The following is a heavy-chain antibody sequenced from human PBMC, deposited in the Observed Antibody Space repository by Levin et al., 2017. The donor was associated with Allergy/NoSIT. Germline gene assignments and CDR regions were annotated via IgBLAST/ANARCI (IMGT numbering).Heavy chain of an antibody. Sequence: SQTLSLTCTVSGGSISSGDYYWSWIRQPPGKGLEWIGYIYYSGSTYYNPSLKSRVTISVDTSKNQFSLKLSSVTAADTAVYYCARAGSDYGGNSELIDYWGQGTLVTVSS. D-gene: IGHD4-23*01. CDR1: GGSISSGDYY. J-gene: IGHJ4*02. CDR2: IYYSGST. CDR3: ARAGSDYGGNSELIDY. V-gene: IGHV4-30-4*01.